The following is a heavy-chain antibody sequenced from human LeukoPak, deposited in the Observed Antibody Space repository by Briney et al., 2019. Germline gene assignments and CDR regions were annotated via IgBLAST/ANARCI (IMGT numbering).Heavy chain of an antibody. D-gene: IGHD6-19*01. CDR1: GFTFSSYA. Sequence: PGGSLRLSCAASGFTFSSYAMSWVRQAPGKGLEWVSSIGGSGGSTYYADSVKGRFTISRDSSKNTLFLQMNSLRAEDTAVFYCAKASSGWYFDPFDYWGQGTLVTVSS. CDR3: AKASSGWYFDPFDY. J-gene: IGHJ4*02. CDR2: IGGSGGST. V-gene: IGHV3-23*01.